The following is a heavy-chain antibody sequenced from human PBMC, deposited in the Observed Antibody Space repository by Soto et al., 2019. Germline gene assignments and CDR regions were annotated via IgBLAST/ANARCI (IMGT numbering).Heavy chain of an antibody. CDR1: GYTFTSYG. D-gene: IGHD3-9*01. Sequence: QVQLVQSGAEVKKPGASVKVSCKASGYTFTSYGISWVRQAPGQGLEWMGWISAYNGNTNYAQKLQGRVTMTTDTSTSTAYIEQRSLRSDDTAVYYCARSDVLRYFHWLLYGRGDYYYYGMDVWGQGTTVTVSS. V-gene: IGHV1-18*04. CDR2: ISAYNGNT. CDR3: ARSDVLRYFHWLLYGRGDYYYYGMDV. J-gene: IGHJ6*02.